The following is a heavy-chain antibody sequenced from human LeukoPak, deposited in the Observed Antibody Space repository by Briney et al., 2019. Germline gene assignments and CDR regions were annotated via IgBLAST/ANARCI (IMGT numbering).Heavy chain of an antibody. D-gene: IGHD3-10*01. CDR2: ISAYNGNT. CDR1: GYTFSSYG. CDR3: ARDYLYYGSGSFDY. Sequence: GASVKVSCKASGYTFSSYGISWVRQAPGQGLEWMGWISAYNGNTNYIQKIQGRVTMTTDTFTSTAYMELRSLRSDDTAVYYCARDYLYYGSGSFDYWGQGTLVTVSS. V-gene: IGHV1-18*01. J-gene: IGHJ4*02.